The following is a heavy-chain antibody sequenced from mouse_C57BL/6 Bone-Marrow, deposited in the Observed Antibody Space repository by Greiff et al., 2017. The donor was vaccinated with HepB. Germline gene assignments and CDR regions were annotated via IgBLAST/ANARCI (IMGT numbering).Heavy chain of an antibody. CDR3: ARDPTSDY. V-gene: IGHV5-4*01. J-gene: IGHJ2*01. CDR1: GFTFSSYA. CDR2: ISDGGSYT. Sequence: LMESGGGLVKPGGSLKLSCAASGFTFSSYAMSWVRQTPEKRLEWVATISDGGSYTYYPDNVKGRFTISRDNAKNNLYLQMSHLKSEDTAMYYCARDPTSDYWGQGTTLTVSS.